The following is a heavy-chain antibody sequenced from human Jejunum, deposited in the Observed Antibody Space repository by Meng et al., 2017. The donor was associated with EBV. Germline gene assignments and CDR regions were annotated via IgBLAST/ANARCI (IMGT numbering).Heavy chain of an antibody. V-gene: IGHV1-2*06. Sequence: QGQLWQSGTEVKKPGASVRVSCKASGYRFTTYFIHWVRQAPGQGLEWMGRINCNNGDTDYAQKFQDRVTMTRDTSITTAYMDLTGLTSNDTAFYYCARIRYGTGTDWFDPWGQGTLVTVSS. CDR3: ARIRYGTGTDWFDP. D-gene: IGHD3-10*01. CDR1: GYRFTTYF. J-gene: IGHJ5*02. CDR2: INCNNGDT.